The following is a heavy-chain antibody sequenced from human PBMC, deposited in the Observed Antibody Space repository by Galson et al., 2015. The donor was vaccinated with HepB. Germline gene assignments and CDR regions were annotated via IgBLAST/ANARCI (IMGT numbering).Heavy chain of an antibody. CDR2: IIPILGIA. Sequence: SVKVSCKASGGTFSSYAISWVRQAPGQGLEWMGRIIPILGIANYAQKFLGRVTITADKSTSTAYMELSSLRSEDTAVYYCARSHYDFWSGPLYPYYFDYWGQGTLVTVSS. CDR3: ARSHYDFWSGPLYPYYFDY. CDR1: GGTFSSYA. V-gene: IGHV1-69*04. J-gene: IGHJ4*02. D-gene: IGHD3-3*01.